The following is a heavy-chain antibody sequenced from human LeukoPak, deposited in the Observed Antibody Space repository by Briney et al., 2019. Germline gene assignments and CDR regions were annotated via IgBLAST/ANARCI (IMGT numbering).Heavy chain of an antibody. V-gene: IGHV1-2*02. Sequence: ASVKVSCKASGYTFTSYYMHWVRQAPGQGLEWMGWINPNSGGTNYAQKFQGRVTMTRDTSISTAYMELSRLRSDDTAVYYCARDYYDSSGYYHFDYWGQGTLVTVSS. J-gene: IGHJ4*02. CDR2: INPNSGGT. CDR3: ARDYYDSSGYYHFDY. CDR1: GYTFTSYY. D-gene: IGHD3-22*01.